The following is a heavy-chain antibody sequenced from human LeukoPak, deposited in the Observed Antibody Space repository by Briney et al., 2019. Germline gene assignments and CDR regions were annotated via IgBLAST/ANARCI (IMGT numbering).Heavy chain of an antibody. D-gene: IGHD1-26*01. V-gene: IGHV3-30*18. CDR2: ISFDGTNT. CDR1: GFTFSSYG. J-gene: IGHJ4*02. CDR3: AKEKGWELLRSYIDF. Sequence: GGSLRLSCETSGFTFSSYGMHWVRQAPGKGLQWVAVISFDGTNTVYLDSVKGRFTISRDNSKNTLYLQMNSLTSEDTATSYCAKEKGWELLRSYIDFWGQGTLVTVYS.